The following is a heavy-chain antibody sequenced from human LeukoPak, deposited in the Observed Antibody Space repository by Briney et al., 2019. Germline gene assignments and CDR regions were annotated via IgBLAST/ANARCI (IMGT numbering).Heavy chain of an antibody. V-gene: IGHV3-7*01. CDR3: ARGRFCDSGNCYLDY. J-gene: IGHJ4*02. Sequence: PGGSLRLSCAASGYTFSDYWMSWVRQAPGKGLERVANIKPDGRDKYHVDSVKGRFTISRDNAKASLYLLMNSLRAEDTAVCYCARGRFCDSGNCYLDYWGQGTLVTVSS. CDR1: GYTFSDYW. CDR2: IKPDGRDK. D-gene: IGHD4-23*01.